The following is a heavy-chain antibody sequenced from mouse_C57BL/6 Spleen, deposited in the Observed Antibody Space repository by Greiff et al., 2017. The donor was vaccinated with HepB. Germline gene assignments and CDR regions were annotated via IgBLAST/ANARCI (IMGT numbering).Heavy chain of an antibody. J-gene: IGHJ3*01. V-gene: IGHV5-17*01. CDR1: GFTFSDYG. CDR2: ISSGSSTI. D-gene: IGHD1-1*01. Sequence: EVHLVESGGGLVKPGGSLKLSCAASGFTFSDYGMHWVRQAPEKGLEWVAYISSGSSTIYYADTVKGRFTISRDNAKTTLFLQMTSLRSEDTAMYYCARVTTVVDAWFAYWGQGTLVTVSA. CDR3: ARVTTVVDAWFAY.